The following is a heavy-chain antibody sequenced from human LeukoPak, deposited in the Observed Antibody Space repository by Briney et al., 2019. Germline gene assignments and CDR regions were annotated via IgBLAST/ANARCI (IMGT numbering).Heavy chain of an antibody. CDR1: GGSISSGGYS. CDR2: IYYSGST. J-gene: IGHJ4*02. Sequence: PSQTLSLTCAVSGGSISSGGYSWGWIRQPPGKGLEWIGYIYYSGSTNYNPSLKSRVTISVDTSKNQFSLKLSSVTAADTAVYYCARDWDSSGSGAYYFDYWGQGTLVTVSS. V-gene: IGHV4-61*08. CDR3: ARDWDSSGSGAYYFDY. D-gene: IGHD3-22*01.